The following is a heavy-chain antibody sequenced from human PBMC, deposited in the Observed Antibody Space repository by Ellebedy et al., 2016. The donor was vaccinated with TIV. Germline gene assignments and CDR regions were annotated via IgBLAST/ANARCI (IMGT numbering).Heavy chain of an antibody. CDR3: ARDKEGFEDFYYGMDV. Sequence: GESLKISCAASGFNFSTYAMHWVRQAPGKGLQWVAVISYDRIDKFYADSVKGRFTISRDNSKNTLYLQMNNVRSEDTAVYFCARDKEGFEDFYYGMDVWGQGTTVTVSS. D-gene: IGHD3-10*01. CDR1: GFNFSTYA. CDR2: ISYDRIDK. V-gene: IGHV3-30-3*01. J-gene: IGHJ6*02.